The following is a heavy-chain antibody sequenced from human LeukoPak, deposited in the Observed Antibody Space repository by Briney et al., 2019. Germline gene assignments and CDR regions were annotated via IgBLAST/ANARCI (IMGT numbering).Heavy chain of an antibody. D-gene: IGHD3-22*01. Sequence: GGSLRLSCAASGFTFGSYAMSWVRQAPGKGLEWVSGISTSGGTTSYAESVKGRFTVSRDNTRNTLYMEMSSLRDEDTALYYCAVMHRYYDGSGYWVQWGQGTLVTVSS. CDR2: ISTSGGTT. CDR1: GFTFGSYA. CDR3: AVMHRYYDGSGYWVQ. V-gene: IGHV3-23*01. J-gene: IGHJ4*02.